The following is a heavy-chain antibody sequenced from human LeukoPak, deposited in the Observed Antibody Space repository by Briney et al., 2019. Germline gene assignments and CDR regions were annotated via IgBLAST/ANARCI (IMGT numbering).Heavy chain of an antibody. V-gene: IGHV4-59*01. J-gene: IGHJ4*02. CDR1: GGSISSYY. D-gene: IGHD4-17*01. CDR3: ARDDYGDYFDY. Sequence: SETLSLTCTVSGGSISSYYWSWIRQPPGKGPEWIGYIYYSGSTNYNPSLKSRVTISVDTSKDQFSLKLSSMTAADTAVYYCARDDYGDYFDYWGQGTLVTVSS. CDR2: IYYSGST.